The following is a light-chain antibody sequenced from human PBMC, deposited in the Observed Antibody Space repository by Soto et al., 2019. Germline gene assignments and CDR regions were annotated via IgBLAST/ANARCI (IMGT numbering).Light chain of an antibody. CDR1: SSDVGGYNY. Sequence: QSVLTQPASVSGSPGQSITISCTGTSSDVGGYNYVSWYQQHPGKAPKLMIYEVSNRLSGVSNRFSGSKSGNTASLTISGLQAEDEADYYCNSYTSSSTLVFGGGTKLTVL. J-gene: IGLJ2*01. CDR2: EVS. CDR3: NSYTSSSTLV. V-gene: IGLV2-14*01.